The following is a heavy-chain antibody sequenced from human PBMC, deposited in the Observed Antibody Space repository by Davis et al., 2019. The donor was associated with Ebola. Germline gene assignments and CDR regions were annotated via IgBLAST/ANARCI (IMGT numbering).Heavy chain of an antibody. Sequence: MPSETLSLTCTVSGGSISSSSYYWGWIRQPPGKGLEWIGSSYYSGSTYYNPSLKSRVTISVDTSKSQFSLTLSSVTAADTAVYYCARQGRGILVIVDSWGQGTLVTVSS. CDR1: GGSISSSSYY. J-gene: IGHJ4*02. D-gene: IGHD3-9*01. CDR3: ARQGRGILVIVDS. V-gene: IGHV4-39*01. CDR2: SYYSGST.